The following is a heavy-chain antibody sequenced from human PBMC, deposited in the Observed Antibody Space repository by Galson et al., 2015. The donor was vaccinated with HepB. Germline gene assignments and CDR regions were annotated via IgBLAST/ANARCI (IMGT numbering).Heavy chain of an antibody. V-gene: IGHV3-74*01. CDR2: ISNDGGAT. J-gene: IGHJ4*02. CDR3: AGLRASASRTFDY. D-gene: IGHD4/OR15-4a*01. Sequence: SLRLSCAASGFTLSNYWMHWVRQAPGKGLVWVSRISNDGGATSYADSVKGRFTISRDTAKNTVYLQMNSLRAEDTAVYYCAGLRASASRTFDYWGQGTLVTVSS. CDR1: GFTLSNYW.